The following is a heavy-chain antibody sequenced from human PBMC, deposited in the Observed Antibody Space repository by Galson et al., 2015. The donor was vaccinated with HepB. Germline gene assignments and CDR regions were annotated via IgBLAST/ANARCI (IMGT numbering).Heavy chain of an antibody. V-gene: IGHV3-66*01. CDR1: GFTVSSTY. CDR3: ARDASGYNWFDS. CDR2: LYSGGTT. D-gene: IGHD3-22*01. Sequence: LILSCAASGFTVSSTYMSWVRQAPGKGLEWVSILYSGGTTYYADSVRGRFSISRDNSKNTVYLQMNSLRVEDTALYYCARDASGYNWFDSWGQGTLVTVSS. J-gene: IGHJ5*01.